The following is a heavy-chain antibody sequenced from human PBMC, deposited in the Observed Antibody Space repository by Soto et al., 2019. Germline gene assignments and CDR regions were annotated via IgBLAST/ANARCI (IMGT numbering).Heavy chain of an antibody. D-gene: IGHD3-10*01. V-gene: IGHV3-21*01. CDR1: GFTFSSYS. Sequence: NPGGSLRLSCAASGFTFSSYSMNWVRQAPGKGLEWVSSISSSSSYIYYADSVKGRFTISRDNAKNSLYLQMNSLRAEDTAVYYCARAVLLWFGELLREPYQPYYFDYWGQGTLVTVSS. CDR2: ISSSSSYI. CDR3: ARAVLLWFGELLREPYQPYYFDY. J-gene: IGHJ4*02.